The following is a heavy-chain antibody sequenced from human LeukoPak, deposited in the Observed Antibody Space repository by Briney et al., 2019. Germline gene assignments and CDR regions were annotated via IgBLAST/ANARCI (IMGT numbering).Heavy chain of an antibody. V-gene: IGHV3-21*04. CDR1: GFTFSSYS. Sequence: GGSLRLSCAASGFTFSSYSMNWVRQAPGKGLEWVSSISSSSSYIYYADSVKGRFTISRDNAKDSLYLQMSNLRAEDTAVYFCARGGGLDVWGQGATVTVSS. CDR3: ARGGGLDV. D-gene: IGHD3-16*01. J-gene: IGHJ6*02. CDR2: ISSSSSYI.